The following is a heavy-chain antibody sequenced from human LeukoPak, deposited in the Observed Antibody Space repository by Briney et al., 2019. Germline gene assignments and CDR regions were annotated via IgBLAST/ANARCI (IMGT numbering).Heavy chain of an antibody. V-gene: IGHV3-23*01. D-gene: IGHD1-26*01. CDR1: GFTFSSYA. J-gene: IGHJ3*02. Sequence: GGSLRLSCAASGFTFSSYAMSWGRQAPGKGLEWVSAISGSGGSTYYADSVKGRFTISRDNSKNTLYLQMNSLRAEDTAVYYCAKDPSGSYPDDDAFDIWGQGTMVTVSS. CDR2: ISGSGGST. CDR3: AKDPSGSYPDDDAFDI.